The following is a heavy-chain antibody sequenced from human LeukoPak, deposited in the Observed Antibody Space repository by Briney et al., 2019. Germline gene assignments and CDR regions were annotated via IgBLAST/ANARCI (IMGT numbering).Heavy chain of an antibody. J-gene: IGHJ5*02. CDR3: ARDGSSGYFNRFDP. CDR2: IHDSGST. D-gene: IGHD3-22*01. V-gene: IGHV4-30-4*02. CDR1: GASISSGDYH. Sequence: SETLSLTCTVSGASISSGDYHWNWIRQPPGKGLEWIGFIHDSGSTYYNPSLKSRVSISRDMSKNQLSLKLSSVTAADTAVYYCARDGSSGYFNRFDPWGQGTLVTVSS.